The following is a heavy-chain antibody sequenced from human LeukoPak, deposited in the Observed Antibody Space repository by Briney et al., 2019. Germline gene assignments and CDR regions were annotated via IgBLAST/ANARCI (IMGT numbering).Heavy chain of an antibody. V-gene: IGHV4-59*01. CDR2: IYYSGST. CDR1: GASNSLYY. D-gene: IGHD2-21*02. CDR3: ARGQPLPDY. Sequence: PSETLSLTCTVSGASNSLYYWSWIRQPPGKGLEWIGYIYYSGSTNYNPSLKSRVTISVDTSKNQFSLKLSSVTAADTAVYYCARGQPLPDYWGQGTLVTVSS. J-gene: IGHJ4*02.